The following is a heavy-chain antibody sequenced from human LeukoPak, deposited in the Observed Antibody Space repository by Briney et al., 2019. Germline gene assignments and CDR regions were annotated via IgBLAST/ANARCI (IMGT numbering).Heavy chain of an antibody. CDR2: IFHSADT. D-gene: IGHD2-21*02. V-gene: IGHV4-59*01. J-gene: IGHJ4*02. Sequence: SETLSLTCTVSGDSFSSYYWSWLRQPPGKGLEWIGYIFHSADTNPNPSLKSRVTISVDTSKNQFSLSLRSLTAADTAVYYCATVVDESDIDNWGQGTLVTVSS. CDR1: GDSFSSYY. CDR3: ATVVDESDIDN.